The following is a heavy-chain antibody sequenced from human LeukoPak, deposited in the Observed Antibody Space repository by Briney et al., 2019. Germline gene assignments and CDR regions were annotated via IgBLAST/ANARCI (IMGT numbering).Heavy chain of an antibody. J-gene: IGHJ4*02. CDR1: GATVNSNY. D-gene: IGHD2/OR15-2a*01. CDR2: IYAGGSI. V-gene: IGHV3-53*01. CDR3: ARDFSGQ. Sequence: GGSLRLSCVVSGATVNSNYMSWVRQAPGKGLEWVSVIYAGGSIHYADSVKGRFTISRDISKNTQYLQMNSLRVEDTAVYYCARDFSGQWSQGTLVTVSS.